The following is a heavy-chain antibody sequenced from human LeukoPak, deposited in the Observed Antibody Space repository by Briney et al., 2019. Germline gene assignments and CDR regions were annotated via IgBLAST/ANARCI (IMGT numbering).Heavy chain of an antibody. V-gene: IGHV1-18*01. CDR2: ISAYNDNT. CDR1: GYTFTSYG. Sequence: ASVKVSCKASGYTFTSYGISWVRQAPGQGLEWMGWISAYNDNTNYAQKFQGRVTMTRDTSISTAYMELSRLRSDDTAVYYCARARRGSCFYYYYMDVWGKGTMVTVSS. D-gene: IGHD2-15*01. CDR3: ARARRGSCFYYYYMDV. J-gene: IGHJ6*03.